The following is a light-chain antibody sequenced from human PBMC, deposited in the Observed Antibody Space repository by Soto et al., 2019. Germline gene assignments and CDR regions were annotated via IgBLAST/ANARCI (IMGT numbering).Light chain of an antibody. J-gene: IGKJ1*01. CDR1: HSVTRYY. CDR2: AAS. V-gene: IGKV3-20*01. Sequence: EIVLTQSPGTLSLSPWERSTLSFMASHSVTRYYLAWYQQKPGQAPRLLIYAASNRSTGIPDRFSGSGSGTDFTLTISRLEPEDFAVYYCQQYGSSGTFGQGTKVDIK. CDR3: QQYGSSGT.